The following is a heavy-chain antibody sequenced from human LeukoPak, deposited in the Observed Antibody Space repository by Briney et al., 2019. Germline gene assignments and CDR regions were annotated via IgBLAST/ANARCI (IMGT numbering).Heavy chain of an antibody. Sequence: GGSLRLSCALSGFTFRSYATSWVRPPPGKGLEWVSAISESVNKPYYAASGKGRFTIARDNSKNTLYLEMTRLRAEDTAIYYGARDPQPGGYIWFDPWGQGGLVTVSS. CDR2: ISESVNKP. CDR1: GFTFRSYA. D-gene: IGHD2-2*01. J-gene: IGHJ5*02. CDR3: ARDPQPGGYIWFDP. V-gene: IGHV3-23*01.